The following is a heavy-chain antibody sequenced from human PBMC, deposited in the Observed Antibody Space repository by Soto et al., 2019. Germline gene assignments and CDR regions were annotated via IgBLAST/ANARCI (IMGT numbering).Heavy chain of an antibody. Sequence: RHAPGQGFEWMGWISAYNGNTNYAQKLQGSVTMTTDTSTSTAYMELRSLRSYYTAVYYCARGQLWFSGFDYWGQGTLVTVSS. CDR3: ARGQLWFSGFDY. D-gene: IGHD5-18*01. V-gene: IGHV1-18*01. J-gene: IGHJ4*02. CDR2: ISAYNGNT.